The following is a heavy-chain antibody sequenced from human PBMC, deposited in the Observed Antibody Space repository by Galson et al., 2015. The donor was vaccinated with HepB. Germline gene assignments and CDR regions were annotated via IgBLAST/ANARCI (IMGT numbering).Heavy chain of an antibody. CDR3: AKGDLGHLSGDLFDY. J-gene: IGHJ4*02. V-gene: IGHV3-23*01. Sequence: SLRLSCAASGFTFSSYAMSWVRQAPGKGLEWVSAISGSGGSTYYADSVKGRFTISRDNSKNTLYLQMNSLRAEDTAVYYCAKGDLGHLSGDLFDYWGQGTLVTVSS. CDR2: ISGSGGST. D-gene: IGHD1-26*01. CDR1: GFTFSSYA.